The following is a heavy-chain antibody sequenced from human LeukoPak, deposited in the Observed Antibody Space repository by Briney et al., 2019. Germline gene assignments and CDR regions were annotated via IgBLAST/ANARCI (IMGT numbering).Heavy chain of an antibody. CDR3: ARPGTYNWNDGRWFDP. V-gene: IGHV4-4*07. J-gene: IGHJ5*02. CDR1: GGSISSYY. D-gene: IGHD1-1*01. Sequence: SETLSLTCTVSGGSISSYYWSWIRQPAGKGLEWIGRIYTSGSTNYNPSLKSRVTMSVDTSKNQFSLKLSSVTAADTAVYYCARPGTYNWNDGRWFDPWGQGTLVTVSS. CDR2: IYTSGST.